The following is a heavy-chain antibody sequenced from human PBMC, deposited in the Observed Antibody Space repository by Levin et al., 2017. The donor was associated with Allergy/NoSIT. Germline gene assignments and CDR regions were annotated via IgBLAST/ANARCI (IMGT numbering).Heavy chain of an antibody. CDR3: TKGYDDVWGSYACDI. Sequence: GGSLRLSCAASGFTFEDYAMHWVRQAPGKGLEWVSGISWNGASVGYADSVKGRFTISSYNAKHSLYLQMNSVRADDTALYYCTKGYDDVWGSYACDIWGQGTMVTVSS. V-gene: IGHV3-9*01. J-gene: IGHJ3*02. D-gene: IGHD3-16*01. CDR1: GFTFEDYA. CDR2: ISWNGASV.